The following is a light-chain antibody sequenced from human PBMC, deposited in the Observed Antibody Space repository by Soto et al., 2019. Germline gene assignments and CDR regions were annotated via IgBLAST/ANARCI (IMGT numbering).Light chain of an antibody. CDR2: VAS. Sequence: EIVLTQSPGTLSLSPGETATLSCRASQSVSNSYLAWYQQKPGQAPRLLIYVASSRATGIPDRFSGSGSGTAFTLTINRLEHEDYAVYYCQQYGSSPRTFGGGTKVEIK. V-gene: IGKV3-20*01. J-gene: IGKJ4*01. CDR3: QQYGSSPRT. CDR1: QSVSNSY.